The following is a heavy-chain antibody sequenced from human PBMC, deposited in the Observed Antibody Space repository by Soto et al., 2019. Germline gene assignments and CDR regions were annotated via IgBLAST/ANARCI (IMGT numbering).Heavy chain of an antibody. Sequence: GGSLRLSCEVSGFTFSSYEMYWVRQAPGKGLELVAYISSSDETVYYAGSVQGRFTISRDNAKNSLYLQMSSLGAEDTAVYYCAREGFYAMDVWGQGTTVTVSS. CDR2: ISSSDETV. CDR1: GFTFSSYE. CDR3: AREGFYAMDV. J-gene: IGHJ6*02. V-gene: IGHV3-48*03. D-gene: IGHD2-2*01.